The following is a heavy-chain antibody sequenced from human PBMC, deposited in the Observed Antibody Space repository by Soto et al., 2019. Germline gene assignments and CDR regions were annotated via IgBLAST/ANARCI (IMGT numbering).Heavy chain of an antibody. D-gene: IGHD3-10*01. CDR1: GGSISSGDYY. Sequence: QVQLQESGPGLVKPSQTLSLTCTVSGGSISSGDYYWIWIRQPPGKGLDWIGYISFSGSTYYNPSLKGRVTISVDTSKNQFSRKLSSVTAADTAVSYCGRGNMVRGVIRDYYYGMDVWGQVTAVTVSS. CDR3: GRGNMVRGVIRDYYYGMDV. J-gene: IGHJ6*02. CDR2: ISFSGST. V-gene: IGHV4-30-4*01.